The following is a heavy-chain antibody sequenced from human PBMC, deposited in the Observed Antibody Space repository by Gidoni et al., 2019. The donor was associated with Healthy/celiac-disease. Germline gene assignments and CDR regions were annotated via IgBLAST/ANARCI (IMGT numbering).Heavy chain of an antibody. CDR2: ISGSGGST. Sequence: EVQLLESEGGLVQPGGALRVPLAASGFTVSSDAMGGVRQAPGKGLEWVSAISGSGGSTYYADSVKGRFTISRDNSKNTLYLQMNSLRAEDTAVYYCAKAWDYGDSPGRYYYYYMDVWGKGTTVTVSS. J-gene: IGHJ6*03. V-gene: IGHV3-23*01. D-gene: IGHD4-17*01. CDR1: GFTVSSDA. CDR3: AKAWDYGDSPGRYYYYYMDV.